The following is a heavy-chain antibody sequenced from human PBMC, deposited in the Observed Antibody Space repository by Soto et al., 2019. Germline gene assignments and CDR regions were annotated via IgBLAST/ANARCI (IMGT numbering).Heavy chain of an antibody. J-gene: IGHJ4*02. V-gene: IGHV1-69*13. Sequence: SVKVSCKASGCTFSSYAISWVRQAPGQGLEWMGGIIPIFGTANYAQKFQGRVTITADESTSTAYMELSSLRSEDTAVYYCARDLYSSGWYEYWGQGTLVIVSS. CDR1: GCTFSSYA. CDR2: IIPIFGTA. D-gene: IGHD6-19*01. CDR3: ARDLYSSGWYEY.